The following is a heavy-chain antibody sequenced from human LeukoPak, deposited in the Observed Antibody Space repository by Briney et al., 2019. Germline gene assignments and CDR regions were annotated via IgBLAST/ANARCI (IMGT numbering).Heavy chain of an antibody. CDR3: ARQGSSSYSN. D-gene: IGHD6-13*01. J-gene: IGHJ4*02. CDR2: IYYSGST. Sequence: TSETLSLTCTVSGGSISSGGYYWSWIRQHPGKGLEWIGYIYYSGSTYYNPSLKSRVTISVDTSKNQFSLKLSSVTAADTAVYYCARQGSSSYSNWGQGTLVTVSS. V-gene: IGHV4-31*03. CDR1: GGSISSGGYY.